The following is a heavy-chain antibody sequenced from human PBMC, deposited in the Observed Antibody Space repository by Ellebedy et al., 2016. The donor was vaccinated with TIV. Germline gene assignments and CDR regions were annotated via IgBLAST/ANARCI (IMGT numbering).Heavy chain of an antibody. CDR1: DDSFDLSY. CDR3: ARDRALGSFDM. J-gene: IGHJ3*02. Sequence: GSLRLXCTVSDDSFDLSYWNWIRQPPGKGLEWIGYIFYDGSANYNPSLESRVSMSIDASNNLLSLRLKSVTAADTAIYYCARDRALGSFDMWGRGTTVTVSS. CDR2: IFYDGSA. V-gene: IGHV4-59*12. D-gene: IGHD4/OR15-4a*01.